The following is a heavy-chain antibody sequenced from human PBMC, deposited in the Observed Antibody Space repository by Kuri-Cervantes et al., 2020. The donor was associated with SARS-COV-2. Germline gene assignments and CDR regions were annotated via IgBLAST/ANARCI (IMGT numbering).Heavy chain of an antibody. CDR1: GYSISSGYY. J-gene: IGHJ4*02. D-gene: IGHD3-3*01. CDR3: ARGPAHDFWSGYRFDY. V-gene: IGHV4-38-2*01. CDR2: IYHSGST. Sequence: ESLKISCAVSGYSISSGYYWGWIRQPPGKGLEWIGSIYHSGSTYYNPSLKSRVTISVDTSKNQFSLKLSSVTAADTAVYYCARGPAHDFWSGYRFDYWGQGTPVTVSS.